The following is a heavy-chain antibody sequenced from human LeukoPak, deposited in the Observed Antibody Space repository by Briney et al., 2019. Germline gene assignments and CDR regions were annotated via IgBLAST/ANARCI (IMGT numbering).Heavy chain of an antibody. Sequence: ASVKVSCKASGYTFTSYYMHWVRQAPGQGLEWMGWMNPNSGNTGYAQKFQGRVTMTRNTSISTAYMELSSLRSEDTAVYYCARVGDSSGYPFDYWGQGTLVTVSS. J-gene: IGHJ4*02. CDR2: MNPNSGNT. CDR3: ARVGDSSGYPFDY. CDR1: GYTFTSYY. D-gene: IGHD3-22*01. V-gene: IGHV1-8*02.